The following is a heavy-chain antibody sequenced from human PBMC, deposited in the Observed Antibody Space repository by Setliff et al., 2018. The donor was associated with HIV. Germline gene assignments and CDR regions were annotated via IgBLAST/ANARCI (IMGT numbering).Heavy chain of an antibody. CDR3: AYYSSGSFYLGYCFYHGMDV. V-gene: IGHV3-7*01. CDR1: GFTLSTYW. D-gene: IGHD3-10*01. J-gene: IGHJ6*02. CDR2: LKQDGNEK. Sequence: QTGGSLRLSCAASGFTLSTYWLSWVRQAPGKGLEWVASLKQDGNEKYYVDSVEGRITISRDNAQNSVYLQMTSLRAEDTAVYFCAYYSSGSFYLGYCFYHGMDVWGQGTTVTVSS.